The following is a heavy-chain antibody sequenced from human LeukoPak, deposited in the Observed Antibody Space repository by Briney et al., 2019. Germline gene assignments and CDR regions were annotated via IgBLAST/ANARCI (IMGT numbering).Heavy chain of an antibody. Sequence: PGRSLRLSCAASGFTFSSYAMSCVPQAPGKGLEWVSAISGSGGSTYYADSVKGRFTISRDNSKNTLYLQMNSLRAEDTAVYYCAKDNGNWFDPWGQGTLVTVSS. CDR3: AKDNGNWFDP. CDR1: GFTFSSYA. CDR2: ISGSGGST. V-gene: IGHV3-23*01. J-gene: IGHJ5*02.